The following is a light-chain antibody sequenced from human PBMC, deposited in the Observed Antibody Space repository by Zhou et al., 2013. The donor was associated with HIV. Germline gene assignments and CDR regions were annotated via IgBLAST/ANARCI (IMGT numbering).Light chain of an antibody. V-gene: IGKV1D-16*01. CDR2: EAA. CDR3: QQYNTYPFT. J-gene: IGKJ3*01. CDR1: EPIHSY. Sequence: DILLTQSPSSLSASVGDSVTITCRTSEPIHSYLAWYHQRPGKAPKSLISEAATFTKIGGPTQGYRSGEWSQGRDFVSSPLTGLQPEDIGIYYCQQYNTYPFTFGPGT.